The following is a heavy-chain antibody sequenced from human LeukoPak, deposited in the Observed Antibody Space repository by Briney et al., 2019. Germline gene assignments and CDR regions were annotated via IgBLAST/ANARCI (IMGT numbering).Heavy chain of an antibody. CDR2: IWYDGSNK. CDR1: GFTFSSYG. V-gene: IGHV3-33*01. D-gene: IGHD1-26*01. CDR3: ARPTYSGSYYWFDY. Sequence: PGGSLRLSCAASGFTFSSYGMHWVRQAPGKGLEWVAVIWYDGSNKYYADSVKGRFTISRDNSKNTLYLQMNSLRAEDTGVYYCARPTYSGSYYWFDYWGQGTLVTVSS. J-gene: IGHJ4*02.